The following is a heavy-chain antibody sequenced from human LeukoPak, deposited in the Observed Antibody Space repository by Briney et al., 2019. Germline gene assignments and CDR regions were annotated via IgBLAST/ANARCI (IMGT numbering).Heavy chain of an antibody. D-gene: IGHD3-16*01. V-gene: IGHV4-59*08. CDR3: ARHVPYYDSDFPAWGMDV. CDR1: GGSISTYY. Sequence: SETLSLTCTVPGGSISTYYWSWIRQPPGKGLEWIGYIYDSVNTKYNPSLKSRVTISVDTSKNQLSLKLSSVTAADTAVYYCARHVPYYDSDFPAWGMDVWGQGTTVTVSS. J-gene: IGHJ6*02. CDR2: IYDSVNT.